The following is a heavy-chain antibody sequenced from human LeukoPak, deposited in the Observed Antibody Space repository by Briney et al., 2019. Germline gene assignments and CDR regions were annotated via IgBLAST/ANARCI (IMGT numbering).Heavy chain of an antibody. J-gene: IGHJ3*02. Sequence: SETLSLTCTVSGGSISSYYWSWIRQPPGKGLEWIGYIYYSGSTNYNPSLKSRVTISVDTSKNLFSLKLSSVTAADTAVYYCARASLYYDILTGYSTDAFDIWGQGTMDTVSS. CDR1: GGSISSYY. D-gene: IGHD3-9*01. CDR2: IYYSGST. V-gene: IGHV4-59*01. CDR3: ARASLYYDILTGYSTDAFDI.